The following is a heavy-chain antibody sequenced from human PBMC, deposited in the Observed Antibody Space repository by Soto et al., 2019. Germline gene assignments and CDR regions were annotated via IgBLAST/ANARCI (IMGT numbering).Heavy chain of an antibody. V-gene: IGHV5-51*01. CDR3: ARHRYCSGGSCYSLYYYGMDV. Sequence: GESLKISCKGSGYSFTSYWIGWVRQMPGKGLEWMGIIYPGDSGTRYSPSFQGQVTISADKSISTAYLQWSSLKASDTAMYYCARHRYCSGGSCYSLYYYGMDVWGQGTTVTVSS. J-gene: IGHJ6*02. CDR1: GYSFTSYW. CDR2: IYPGDSGT. D-gene: IGHD2-15*01.